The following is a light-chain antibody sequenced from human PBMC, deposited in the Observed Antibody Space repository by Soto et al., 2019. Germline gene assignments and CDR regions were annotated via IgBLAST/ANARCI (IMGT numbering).Light chain of an antibody. CDR1: QSVGKY. V-gene: IGKV3-20*01. CDR3: QLCCISVGIT. J-gene: IGKJ4*01. Sequence: EIVLTQSPGTLSLSPGERATLSCRASQSVGKYLAWYQQQGAQAPRLLIHGASTRATGIPDRFSVSGSGTDFTLTISRLEPEYFAVYHCQLCCISVGITFDGGTMVDIK. CDR2: GAS.